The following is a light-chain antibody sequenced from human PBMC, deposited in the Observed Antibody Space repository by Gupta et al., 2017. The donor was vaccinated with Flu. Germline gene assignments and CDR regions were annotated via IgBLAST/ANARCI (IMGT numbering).Light chain of an antibody. V-gene: IGLV2-8*01. J-gene: IGLJ3*02. CDR1: SSDVGGYNY. CDR2: EVS. CDR3: SSYAGSNNLV. Sequence: QSSLTHPPSASGSPGHSVTISSPGTSSDVGGYNYVSWYQQHPGKAPKLMIYEVSKRPSGVPDRFSGSKSGNTASLTVSGLQAEDEAEYYCSSYAGSNNLVFGGGTKLTVL.